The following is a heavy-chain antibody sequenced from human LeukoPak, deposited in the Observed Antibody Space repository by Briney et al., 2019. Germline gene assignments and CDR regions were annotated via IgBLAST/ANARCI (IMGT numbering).Heavy chain of an antibody. Sequence: ASVKVSCKASGYTFTGYYMHWVRLAPGQGLEWMGWINPNSGGTNYAQKFQGRVTMTRDTSISTAYMELSRLRSDDTAVYYCAREGAAAGFPDIYFDYWGQGTLVTVSS. V-gene: IGHV1-2*02. CDR1: GYTFTGYY. D-gene: IGHD6-13*01. CDR3: AREGAAAGFPDIYFDY. CDR2: INPNSGGT. J-gene: IGHJ4*02.